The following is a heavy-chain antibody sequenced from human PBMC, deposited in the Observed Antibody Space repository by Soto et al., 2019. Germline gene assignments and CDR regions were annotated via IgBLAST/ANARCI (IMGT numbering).Heavy chain of an antibody. J-gene: IGHJ4*02. CDR2: IYYSGST. CDR3: ARGERDGNDY. Sequence: KPSETLSLTCTVSGGSISSGGYYWSWIRQHPGKGLEWIGYIYYSGSTYYNPSLKSRVTISVDTSKNQFSLKLSSVTAADTAVYYCARGERDGNDYWGQGTLVTVSS. V-gene: IGHV4-31*03. D-gene: IGHD1-26*01. CDR1: GGSISSGGYY.